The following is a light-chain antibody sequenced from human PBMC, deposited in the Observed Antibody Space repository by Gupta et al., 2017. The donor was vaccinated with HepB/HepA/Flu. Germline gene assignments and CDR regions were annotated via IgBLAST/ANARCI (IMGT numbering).Light chain of an antibody. Sequence: QSTLTQPASVSGSPGQSITISCTGTSSYVGGYNSVSWYQQYPGKAPKLLIYDVTARPSGISTRVSASKSGNTASLTISGLQTEDEADYFCSSFTSTTATLVLFGGGTKLTVL. CDR1: SSYVGGYNS. CDR3: SSFTSTTATLVL. J-gene: IGLJ3*02. CDR2: DVT. V-gene: IGLV2-14*03.